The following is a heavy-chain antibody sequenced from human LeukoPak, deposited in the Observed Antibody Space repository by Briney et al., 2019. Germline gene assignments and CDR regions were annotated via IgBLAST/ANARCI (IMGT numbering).Heavy chain of an antibody. CDR1: GFTFSAFW. Sequence: GRSLRLSCAASGFTFSAFWMHWVRQAPGKGLVWVSRINSDGSSTTYADSVKGRFTISRDNAKNTLYLQMNCLRAEDTAVYYCARGLVHDTSGYYSDYWGQGTLLTVSS. D-gene: IGHD3-22*01. J-gene: IGHJ4*02. CDR3: ARGLVHDTSGYYSDY. CDR2: INSDGSST. V-gene: IGHV3-74*01.